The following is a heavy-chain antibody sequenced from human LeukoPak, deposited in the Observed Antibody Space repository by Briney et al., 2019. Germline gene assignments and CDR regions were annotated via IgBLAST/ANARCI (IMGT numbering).Heavy chain of an antibody. CDR1: GFTFSSYG. D-gene: IGHD2-2*02. CDR2: IRYDGSNK. V-gene: IGHV3-30*02. CDR3: AKDGARDIVVVPAAIAGSGYYYMDV. Sequence: PGGSLRLSCAASGFTFSSYGMHWVRQAPGKGLEWIAFIRYDGSNKYYADSVKGRFTISRDNSKNTLYLQMNSLRAEDTAVYYCAKDGARDIVVVPAAIAGSGYYYMDVWGKGTTVTVSS. J-gene: IGHJ6*03.